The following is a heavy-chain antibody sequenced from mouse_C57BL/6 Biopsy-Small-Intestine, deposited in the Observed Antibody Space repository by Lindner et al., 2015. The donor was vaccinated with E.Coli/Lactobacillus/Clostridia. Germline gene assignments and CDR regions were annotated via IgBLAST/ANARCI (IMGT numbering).Heavy chain of an antibody. D-gene: IGHD2-5*01. CDR3: ARSNYDYAMDY. V-gene: IGHV3-8*01. CDR1: GYSITSDY. Sequence: VQLQESGPGLAKPSQTLSLTCSVTGYSITSDYWNWIREFPGNKLEYMGYISYSGSTYYNPSLKSRISITRDTSKNQYYLQLNSVTTEDTATYYCARSNYDYAMDYWGQGTSVTVSS. J-gene: IGHJ4*01. CDR2: ISYSGST.